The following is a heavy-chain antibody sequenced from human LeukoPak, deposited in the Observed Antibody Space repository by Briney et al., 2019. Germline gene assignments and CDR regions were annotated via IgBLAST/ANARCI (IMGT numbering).Heavy chain of an antibody. Sequence: GASVKVSCKASGYTFTSYGISWVRQAPGQGLEWMGWISAYNGNTNYAQKLQGRVTMTTDTSTSTAYMELRSLRSDDTAVYCCARVVGSGSYYYYYMDVWGKGTTVTVSS. CDR2: ISAYNGNT. J-gene: IGHJ6*03. CDR3: ARVVGSGSYYYYYMDV. CDR1: GYTFTSYG. D-gene: IGHD3-10*01. V-gene: IGHV1-18*01.